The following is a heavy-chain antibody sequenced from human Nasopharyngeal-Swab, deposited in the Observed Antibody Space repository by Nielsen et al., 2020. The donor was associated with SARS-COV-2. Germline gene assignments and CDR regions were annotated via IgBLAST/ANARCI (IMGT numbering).Heavy chain of an antibody. V-gene: IGHV4-34*13. CDR3: ASFDILTGYGAY. CDR2: INHSGST. J-gene: IGHJ4*02. D-gene: IGHD3-9*01. Sequence: WSRQSPGKGLEWIGEINHSGSTNYNPSLKSRVTISVDTSKNQFSLKLSSVTAADTAVYYCASFDILTGYGAYWGQGTLVTVSS.